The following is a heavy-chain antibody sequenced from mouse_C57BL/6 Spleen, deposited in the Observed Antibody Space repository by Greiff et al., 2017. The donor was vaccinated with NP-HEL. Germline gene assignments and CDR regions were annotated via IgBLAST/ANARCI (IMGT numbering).Heavy chain of an antibody. V-gene: IGHV1-50*01. CDR2: IDPSDSYT. D-gene: IGHD2-1*01. CDR3: ARRRTFYYGNYYYAMDY. Sequence: QVQLQQPGAELVKPGASVKLSCKASGYTFTSYWMQWVKQRPGQGLEWIGEIDPSDSYTNYNQKFKGKATLTVDTSSSTAYMQLSSLTSEDSAVYYCARRRTFYYGNYYYAMDYWGQGTSVTVSS. CDR1: GYTFTSYW. J-gene: IGHJ4*01.